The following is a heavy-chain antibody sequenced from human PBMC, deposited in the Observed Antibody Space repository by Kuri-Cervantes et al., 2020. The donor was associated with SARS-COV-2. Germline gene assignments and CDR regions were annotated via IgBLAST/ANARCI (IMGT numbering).Heavy chain of an antibody. V-gene: IGHV3-7*05. J-gene: IGHJ5*02. Sequence: GESLKISCAASGFTFSYYWMSWVRQAPGKGLEWVANINQDGSEKYYVDSVKGRFTISRDNAKNSLYLQMNSLRAEDTAVYYCARARGYCTNGVCYLWFDPWGQGTLVTVSS. CDR3: ARARGYCTNGVCYLWFDP. D-gene: IGHD2-8*01. CDR1: GFTFSYYW. CDR2: INQDGSEK.